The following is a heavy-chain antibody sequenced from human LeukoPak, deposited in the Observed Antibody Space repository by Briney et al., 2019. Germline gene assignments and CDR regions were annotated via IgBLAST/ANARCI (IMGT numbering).Heavy chain of an antibody. Sequence: ASVKVSCKASGGTFSSYAISWVRQAPGQGLEWMGGIIPIFGTANYAQKFQGRVTITTDESTSTAYMELSSLRSEDTAVYYCARGGSAWLLLGYFDYWGQGTLVTVSS. CDR2: IIPIFGTA. CDR1: GGTFSSYA. V-gene: IGHV1-69*05. J-gene: IGHJ4*02. D-gene: IGHD3-22*01. CDR3: ARGGSAWLLLGYFDY.